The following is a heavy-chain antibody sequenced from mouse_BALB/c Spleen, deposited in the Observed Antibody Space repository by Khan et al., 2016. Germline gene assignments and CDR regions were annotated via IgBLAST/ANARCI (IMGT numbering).Heavy chain of an antibody. CDR2: TNPTNGRT. J-gene: IGHJ2*01. V-gene: IGHV1S81*02. CDR3: ARIKNIVATYFDY. CDR1: GYTFTSYW. Sequence: QVQLKQSGAELVKAGASVKMSCKASGYTFTSYWMHWVKQRLGQGLEWFAETNPTNGRTYYNEKFKSKATLTVDKSSSTAYMLLSGPTFEDSAVYYCARIKNIVATYFDYGGQGTTLTVSS. D-gene: IGHD1-1*01.